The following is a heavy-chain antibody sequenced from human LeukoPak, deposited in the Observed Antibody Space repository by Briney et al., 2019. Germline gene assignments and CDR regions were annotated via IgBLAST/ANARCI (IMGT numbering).Heavy chain of an antibody. CDR1: GFTFSDYY. D-gene: IGHD3-16*02. CDR2: ISSSGSTI. CDR3: ARGRRETYYDYVWGSYRYREVDY. V-gene: IGHV3-11*01. Sequence: GGSLRLSCAASGFTFSDYYMSWIRQAPGKGLEWVSYISSSGSTIYYADSVKGRFTISRDNAKNSLYLQMNSLRAEDTAAYYCARGRRETYYDYVWGSYRYREVDYWGQGTLVTVSS. J-gene: IGHJ4*02.